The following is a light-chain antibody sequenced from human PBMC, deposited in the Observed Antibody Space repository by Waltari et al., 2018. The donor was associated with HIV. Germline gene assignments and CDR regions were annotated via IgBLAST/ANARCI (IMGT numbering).Light chain of an antibody. V-gene: IGKV3-15*01. J-gene: IGKJ1*01. CDR2: GAS. Sequence: IVMTQSPATLSVSPGERVPLSCRASQSITTKLAWYQQTPGQAPRLLIYGASTRAPGIPDRFSGSGSGTEFTLTISSLQSEDFAIYYCQQYNNWPPWTFGQGTKVEI. CDR3: QQYNNWPPWT. CDR1: QSITTK.